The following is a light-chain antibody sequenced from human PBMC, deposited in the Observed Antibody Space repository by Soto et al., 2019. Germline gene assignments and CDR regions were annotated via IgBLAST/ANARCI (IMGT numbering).Light chain of an antibody. Sequence: QSVLTQPPSVSEAPGQRVTISCTGSSSNIGAGYEAHWYQQVPGTAPKLLIYENNNRPSGVPDRFPGSKSGTLGSRAITGLQAEAEAEYYCQSYDSSLSGYVFGTGTKLTVL. J-gene: IGLJ1*01. V-gene: IGLV1-40*01. CDR3: QSYDSSLSGYV. CDR2: ENN. CDR1: SSNIGAGYE.